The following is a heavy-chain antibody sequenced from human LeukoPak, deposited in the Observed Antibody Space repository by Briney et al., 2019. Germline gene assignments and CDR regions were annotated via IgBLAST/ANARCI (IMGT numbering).Heavy chain of an antibody. J-gene: IGHJ5*02. CDR3: ARDSSGYYPYNWFDP. CDR2: VYYSGST. CDR1: GGSISSYY. V-gene: IGHV4-59*01. D-gene: IGHD3-22*01. Sequence: SETLSLTCTVSGGSISSYYWNWIRQPPGKGLEWIAYVYYSGSTNCNPSLKSRVTISVDTSKNQFSLKLSSVTAADTALYYCARDSSGYYPYNWFDPWGQGTLVTVSS.